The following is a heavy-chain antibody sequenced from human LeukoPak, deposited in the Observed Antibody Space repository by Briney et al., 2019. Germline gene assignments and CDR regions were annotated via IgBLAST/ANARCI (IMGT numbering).Heavy chain of an antibody. CDR2: IYHSGST. CDR3: ARDPPNDAFDI. J-gene: IGHJ3*02. Sequence: GSLRLSCAASGFTFSSYEMNWVRQAPGKGLEWIGSIYHSGSTYYNPSLKSRVTISVDKSKNQFSLKLSSVTAADTAVYYCARDPPNDAFDIWGQGTMVTVSS. V-gene: IGHV4-38-2*02. CDR1: GFTFSSYE.